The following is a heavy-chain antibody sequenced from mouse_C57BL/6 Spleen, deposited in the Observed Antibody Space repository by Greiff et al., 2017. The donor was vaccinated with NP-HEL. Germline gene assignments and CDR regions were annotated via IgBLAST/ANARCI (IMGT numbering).Heavy chain of an antibody. Sequence: EVQRVESGGGLVQPKGSLKLSCAASGFTFNTYAMHWVRQAPGKGLEWVARIRSKSSNYATYYADSVKDRFTISRDDSQSMLYLQMNNLKTEDTAMYYGVRQGANWEGAWFAYWGQGTLVTVSA. CDR2: IRSKSSNYAT. J-gene: IGHJ3*01. CDR3: VRQGANWEGAWFAY. V-gene: IGHV10-3*01. CDR1: GFTFNTYA. D-gene: IGHD4-1*02.